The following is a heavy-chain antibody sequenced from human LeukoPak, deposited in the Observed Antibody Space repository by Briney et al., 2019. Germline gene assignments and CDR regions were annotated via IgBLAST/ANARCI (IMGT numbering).Heavy chain of an antibody. V-gene: IGHV4-34*01. CDR2: INHSGST. CDR1: GGSFSGYY. Sequence: SETLSLTCAVYGGSFSGYYWSWIRQPPGKGLEWIGEINHSGSTNYNPSLKSRVTISVDTSKNQFSLKLSSVTAADTAVYYCARGSATGLAYWGQGTLVTVSS. D-gene: IGHD1-1*01. J-gene: IGHJ4*02. CDR3: ARGSATGLAY.